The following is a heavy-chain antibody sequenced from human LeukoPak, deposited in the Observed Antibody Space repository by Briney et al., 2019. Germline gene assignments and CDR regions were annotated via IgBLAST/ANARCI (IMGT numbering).Heavy chain of an antibody. V-gene: IGHV3-48*03. CDR1: GFTFSSYE. Sequence: GGPLRLSCAASGFTFSSYEMNWVRQAPGKGLEWVSYIDDSDSRTYYADSVKGRFTISRDNARNSLYLQMNSLRAEDTAVYYCARDSAMVRGVIPYNWFDPWGQGTLVTVSS. J-gene: IGHJ5*02. D-gene: IGHD3-10*01. CDR2: IDDSDSRT. CDR3: ARDSAMVRGVIPYNWFDP.